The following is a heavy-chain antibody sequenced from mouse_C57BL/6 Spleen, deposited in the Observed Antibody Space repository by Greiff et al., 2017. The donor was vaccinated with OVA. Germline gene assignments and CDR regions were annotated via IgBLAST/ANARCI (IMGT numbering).Heavy chain of an antibody. CDR1: GYTFTSYW. CDR3: AKGYYGSSSYFDS. D-gene: IGHD1-1*01. V-gene: IGHV1-64*01. Sequence: QVQLQQPGAELVKPGASVKLSCKASGYTFTSYWMHWVKQRPGQGLEWIGMIHPNSGSTNYNEKFKSKATLTVDKSSSTAYMQLSSLTSEDSAVYYCAKGYYGSSSYFDSWGQGTTLTVSS. J-gene: IGHJ2*01. CDR2: IHPNSGST.